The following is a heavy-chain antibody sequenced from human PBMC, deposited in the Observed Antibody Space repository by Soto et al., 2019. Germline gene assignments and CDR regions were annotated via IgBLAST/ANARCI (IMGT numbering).Heavy chain of an antibody. CDR3: IQSRCGGDCLQSYASYYYYGMDV. Sequence: SGATLVNPTQSVTLTCTFWALSLSTGGEGVGWIRQPPGKALEWLALIYWDDDKRYSPSLRSRLTITKDTSKNQVVLTMTNMDPVDTATYYCIQSRCGGDCLQSYASYYYYGMDVWGQGTTVTVSS. CDR1: ALSLSTGGEG. J-gene: IGHJ6*02. D-gene: IGHD2-21*02. V-gene: IGHV2-5*02. CDR2: IYWDDDK.